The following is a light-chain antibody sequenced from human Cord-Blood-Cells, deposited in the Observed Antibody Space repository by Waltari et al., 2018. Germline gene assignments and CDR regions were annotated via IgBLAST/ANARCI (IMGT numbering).Light chain of an antibody. CDR2: YDD. J-gene: IGLJ1*01. Sequence: QSVLTQPPSVSEAPRQRVTIPCSGSSSNTGNNDVHWYQQHPGKAPKLLIYYDDLLPSGVSDRFSGSKSGTSASLAISGLQSEDEADYYCAAWDDSLNDYVFGTGTKVTVL. V-gene: IGLV1-36*01. CDR1: SSNTGNND. CDR3: AAWDDSLNDYV.